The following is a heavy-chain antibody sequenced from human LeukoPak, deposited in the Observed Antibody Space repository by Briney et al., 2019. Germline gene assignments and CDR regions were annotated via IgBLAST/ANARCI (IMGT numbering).Heavy chain of an antibody. CDR3: ARHLSGITGYTYGRGIDY. V-gene: IGHV3-7*01. CDR2: MKPDGSES. J-gene: IGHJ4*02. CDR1: GLTFSGSW. D-gene: IGHD5-18*01. Sequence: GGSLRLSCAVSGLTFSGSWITWIRQAPGKGLEWGASMKPDGSESWYVDSVKGRFTISRDNAKTSLYLQMNSLRAEDTAVYYCARHLSGITGYTYGRGIDYWGQGTLVTVSS.